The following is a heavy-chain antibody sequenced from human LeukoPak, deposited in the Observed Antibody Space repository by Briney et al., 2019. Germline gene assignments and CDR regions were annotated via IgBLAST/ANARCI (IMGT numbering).Heavy chain of an antibody. CDR1: DGSISSYY. Sequence: PSETLSLTCSVSDGSISSYYWSWIRQPPGKGLEWIGYIHSRGSTHYNPSLKSRVTTSLATSKNQFSLKLSSVTAADTAVYYCARLGSYSDHWGQGTLVTVSS. CDR2: IHSRGST. J-gene: IGHJ4*02. CDR3: ARLGSYSDH. V-gene: IGHV4-4*09. D-gene: IGHD1-26*01.